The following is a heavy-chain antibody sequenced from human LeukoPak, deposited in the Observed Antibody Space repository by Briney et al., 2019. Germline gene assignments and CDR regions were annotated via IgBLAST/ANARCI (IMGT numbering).Heavy chain of an antibody. J-gene: IGHJ3*02. D-gene: IGHD6-19*01. CDR2: IGGTGGTI. CDR1: GFQFSDYY. Sequence: GGSLRLSCEASGFQFSDYYMSWIRQAPGKGLEWISYIGGTGGTIYYADSLEGRFTVSRDNARNSVYLQIDNLRAEDTAVYYCAKLFIAVAASDAFDIWGQGTMVTVSS. V-gene: IGHV3-11*01. CDR3: AKLFIAVAASDAFDI.